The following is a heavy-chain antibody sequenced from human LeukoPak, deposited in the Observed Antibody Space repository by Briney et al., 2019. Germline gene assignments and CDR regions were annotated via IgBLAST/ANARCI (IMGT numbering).Heavy chain of an antibody. CDR3: ARDFYVGSGSYYIGY. Sequence: GRSLRLSCAASGFTFSSYGMHWVRQAPGKGLEWEAVIWYDGSNKYYADSVKGRFTISRDNSKNTLYLQMNSLRAEDTAVYYCARDFYVGSGSYYIGYWGQGTLVTVSS. V-gene: IGHV3-33*01. J-gene: IGHJ4*02. CDR2: IWYDGSNK. CDR1: GFTFSSYG. D-gene: IGHD3-10*01.